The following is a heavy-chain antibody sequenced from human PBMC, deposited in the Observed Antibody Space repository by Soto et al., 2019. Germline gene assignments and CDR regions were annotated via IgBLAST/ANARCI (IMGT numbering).Heavy chain of an antibody. CDR1: GFSFVNYA. D-gene: IGHD6-19*01. CDR2: LSGSGTST. CDR3: AKATTNGGWFNPFDS. V-gene: IGHV3-23*01. Sequence: PGGSLRLSCAASGFSFVNYAMNWVRQAPGKGLEWVSGLSGSGTSTYYADSVKGRFTISRDNSRDTLFLHMNSLTADDTAVYYSAKATTNGGWFNPFDSWGQGALVTVSS. J-gene: IGHJ4*02.